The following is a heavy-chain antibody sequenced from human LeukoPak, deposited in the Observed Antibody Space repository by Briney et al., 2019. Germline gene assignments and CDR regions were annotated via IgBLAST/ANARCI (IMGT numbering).Heavy chain of an antibody. J-gene: IGHJ6*03. CDR1: GYTFTSYG. V-gene: IGHV1-18*01. Sequence: ASVKVSCKASGYTFTSYGISWVRQAPGQGLEWMGWISAYNGNTNYAQKLQGRVTMTTDTSTSTAYMELRSLRSDDTAVYYCARDLASSSWEEYYYYMDVWGKGTTVTISS. CDR2: ISAYNGNT. D-gene: IGHD6-13*01. CDR3: ARDLASSSWEEYYYYMDV.